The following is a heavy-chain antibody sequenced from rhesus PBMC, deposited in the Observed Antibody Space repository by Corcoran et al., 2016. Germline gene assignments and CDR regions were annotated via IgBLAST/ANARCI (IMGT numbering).Heavy chain of an antibody. J-gene: IGHJ6*01. CDR1: GGSISSNY. Sequence: QVQLQQWGEGLVKPSETLSLTCAAYGGSISSNYWSWIRQPPGKGLEWIGRIRRGGNTNYNPSLKSRVTIAKDPSKDQCSLKLSCVTAADTAVYYCAMERTRRQLDSGLDSWGHGVVVTVSS. V-gene: IGHV4-160*01. CDR3: AMERTRRQLDSGLDS. CDR2: IRRGGNT. D-gene: IGHD6-25*01.